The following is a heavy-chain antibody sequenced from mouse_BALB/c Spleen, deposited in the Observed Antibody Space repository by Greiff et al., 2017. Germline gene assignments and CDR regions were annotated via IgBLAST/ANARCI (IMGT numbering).Heavy chain of an antibody. CDR2: ISSGSSTI. V-gene: IGHV5-17*02. Sequence: EVMLVESGGGLVQPGGSRKLSCAASGFTFSSFGMHWVRQAPEKGLEWVAYISSGSSTIYYADTVKGRFTISRDNPKNTLFLQMTSLRSEDTAMYYCARGHYYDYDGAMDYWGQGTSVTVSS. CDR1: GFTFSSFG. J-gene: IGHJ4*01. CDR3: ARGHYYDYDGAMDY. D-gene: IGHD2-4*01.